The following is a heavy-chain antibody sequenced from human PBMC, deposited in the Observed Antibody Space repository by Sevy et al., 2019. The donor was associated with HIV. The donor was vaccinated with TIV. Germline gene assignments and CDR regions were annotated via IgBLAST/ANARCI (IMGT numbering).Heavy chain of an antibody. V-gene: IGHV3-23*01. J-gene: IGHJ4*02. Sequence: GGSLRLSCAASGFTFSSHAMSWVRQAPGKGLKWVSGISDSGDSTYYADSVKGRFTVSRDNSKNTLYLEMNNLRVEDTAAHFCAINYGNKGRGLGADAYYFGYWGQGTLVTVSS. CDR1: GFTFSSHA. CDR3: AINYGNKGRGLGADAYYFGY. D-gene: IGHD4-17*01. CDR2: ISDSGDST.